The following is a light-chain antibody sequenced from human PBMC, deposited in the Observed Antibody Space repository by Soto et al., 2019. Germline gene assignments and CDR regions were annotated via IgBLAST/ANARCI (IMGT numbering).Light chain of an antibody. V-gene: IGKV3-15*01. CDR1: QSVSID. CDR3: QQYKRWPIT. J-gene: IGKJ5*01. Sequence: EIVMTQSPATLSVSPGERATLSCRASQSVSIDLAWYQQKPGQAPRLLIYGPSTRATGIPARFSVSGSGTEFTLTISGLQSEDFAMYFCQQYKRWPITFGQGTRLEIK. CDR2: GPS.